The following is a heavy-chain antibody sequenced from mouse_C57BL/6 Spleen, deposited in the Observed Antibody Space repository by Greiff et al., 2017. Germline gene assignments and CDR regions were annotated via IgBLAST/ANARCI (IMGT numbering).Heavy chain of an antibody. J-gene: IGHJ4*01. CDR3: TRDGYYVGAMDY. Sequence: EVKVVESGEGLVKPGGSPKLSCAASGFTFSSYAMSWVRQTPEKRLEWVAYISSGGDYIYYADTVKGRFTISRDNARNTLYLQMSSLKSEDTAMYYCTRDGYYVGAMDYWGQGTSVTVSS. D-gene: IGHD2-3*01. CDR2: ISSGGDYI. CDR1: GFTFSSYA. V-gene: IGHV5-9-1*02.